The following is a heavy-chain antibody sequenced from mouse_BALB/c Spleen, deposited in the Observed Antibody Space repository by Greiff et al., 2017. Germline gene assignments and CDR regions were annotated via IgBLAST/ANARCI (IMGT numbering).Heavy chain of an antibody. Sequence: VQLKQSGPELVKPGASVKISCKASGYTFTDYNMHWVKQSHGKSLEWIGYIYPYNGGTGYNQKFKSKATLTVDNSSSTAYMELRSLTSEDSAVYYCASFYGNYVPFAYWGQGTLVTVSA. D-gene: IGHD2-1*01. J-gene: IGHJ3*01. CDR1: GYTFTDYN. CDR2: IYPYNGGT. CDR3: ASFYGNYVPFAY. V-gene: IGHV1S29*02.